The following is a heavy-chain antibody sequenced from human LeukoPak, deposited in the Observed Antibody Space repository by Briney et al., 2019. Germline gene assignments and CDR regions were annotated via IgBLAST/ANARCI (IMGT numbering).Heavy chain of an antibody. CDR3: ARVGSMVVPAAISSWFDP. D-gene: IGHD2-2*02. CDR1: GGSISSSSYY. CDR2: IYYSGST. V-gene: IGHV4-39*07. J-gene: IGHJ5*02. Sequence: PSETLSLTCTVSGGSISSSSYYWGWIRQPPGKGLEWIGSIYYSGSTYYNPSLKSRVTISVDTSKNQFSLKLSSVTAADTAVYYCARVGSMVVPAAISSWFDPWGQGTLVTVSS.